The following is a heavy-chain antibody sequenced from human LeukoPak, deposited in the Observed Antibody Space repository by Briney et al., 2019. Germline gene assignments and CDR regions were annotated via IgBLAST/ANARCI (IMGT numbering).Heavy chain of an antibody. J-gene: IGHJ3*02. CDR3: ARTYYDFWSGSSRDAFDI. CDR2: ISSSSSYI. CDR1: GFTFNNAW. V-gene: IGHV3-21*01. D-gene: IGHD3-3*01. Sequence: GGSLRLSCAASGFTFNNAWMNWVRQAPGKGLEWVSSISSSSSYIYYADSVKGRFTISRDNAKNSLYLQMNSLRAEDTAVYYCARTYYDFWSGSSRDAFDIWGQGTMVTVSS.